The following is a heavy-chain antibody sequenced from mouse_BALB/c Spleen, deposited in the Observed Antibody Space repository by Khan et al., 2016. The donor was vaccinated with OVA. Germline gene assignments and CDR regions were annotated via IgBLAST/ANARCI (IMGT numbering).Heavy chain of an antibody. CDR2: IWGDGST. CDR3: ARAYYGNNREAMDY. D-gene: IGHD2-10*01. V-gene: IGHV2-6-7*01. CDR1: GFSLTGYG. Sequence: QMQLEESGPGLVAPSQSLSITCTVSGFSLTGYGVNWVRQPPGKGLEWLGMIWGDGSTDNNSPLKSRLSISKDNSKSPVSLKMNSLQTDDTATYYCARAYYGNNREAMDYWGQGTSVTVSS. J-gene: IGHJ4*01.